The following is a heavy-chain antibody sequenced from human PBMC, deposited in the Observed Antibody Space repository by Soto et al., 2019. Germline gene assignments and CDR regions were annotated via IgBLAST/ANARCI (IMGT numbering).Heavy chain of an antibody. J-gene: IGHJ6*02. CDR1: GGTFSNYA. CDR3: ASHFTGVLVLGASPPGGDNYGWDV. D-gene: IGHD2-15*01. Sequence: SVKVSCKASGGTFSNYAITWVRQTPGQGLECMGGIIPTLGIVNYAQNFQGRVTITADKSTSTAYMELSSLTSDDTAVYYCASHFTGVLVLGASPPGGDNYGWDVWGQGTTVTVSS. CDR2: IIPTLGIV. V-gene: IGHV1-69*10.